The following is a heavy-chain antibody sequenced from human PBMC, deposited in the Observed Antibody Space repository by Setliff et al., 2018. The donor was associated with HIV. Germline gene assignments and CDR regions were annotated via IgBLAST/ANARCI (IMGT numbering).Heavy chain of an antibody. CDR3: ARAPSGYESRGLFDY. V-gene: IGHV4-31*11. Sequence: SETLSLTCAVYGGSFSGFYWNWIRQHPGKGLEWIGYIFYSGSTYYNPSLESRLTLSVDTSENQFFLKLKSVTAADTAVYYCARAPSGYESRGLFDYWGQGKLVTVSS. D-gene: IGHD5-12*01. CDR2: IFYSGST. J-gene: IGHJ4*02. CDR1: GGSFSGFY.